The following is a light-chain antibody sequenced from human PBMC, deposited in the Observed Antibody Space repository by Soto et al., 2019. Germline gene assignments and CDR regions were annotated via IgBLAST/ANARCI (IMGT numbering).Light chain of an antibody. V-gene: IGLV2-14*03. CDR1: SSDVGAYDY. CDR2: EVS. J-gene: IGLJ1*01. Sequence: SVLTQPASVNRFPVRSIGISKNRTSSDVGAYDYVSWYQQHPDRAPRLVIYEVSNRPSGVSNRFSGSKSVNTATLTISGLQAEDEADYYCASHTTTNTRVFGTGTKVTVL. CDR3: ASHTTTNTRV.